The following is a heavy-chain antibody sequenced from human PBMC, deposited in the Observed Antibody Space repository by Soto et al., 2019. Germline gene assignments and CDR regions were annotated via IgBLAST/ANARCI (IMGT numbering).Heavy chain of an antibody. Sequence: QLHLQESGPGLVRPSETLSLTCTVSGGSIKSESYYWGWVRQAPGKGLGWIASIHDEGDTFFNPALRSRVAISVDTSKNELSVRLTTVTAADSAVYYCARPYGVGTYHWFDPWGPGTRVVVSA. CDR1: GGSIKSESYY. CDR3: ARPYGVGTYHWFDP. J-gene: IGHJ5*02. D-gene: IGHD3-10*01. CDR2: IHDEGDT. V-gene: IGHV4-39*01.